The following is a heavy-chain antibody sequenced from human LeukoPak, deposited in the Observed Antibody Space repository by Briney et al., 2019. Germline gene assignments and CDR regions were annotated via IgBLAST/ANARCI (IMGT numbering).Heavy chain of an antibody. CDR1: GGSISSGGYY. CDR2: IYYSGST. J-gene: IGHJ4*02. V-gene: IGHV4-31*03. Sequence: PSQTLSLTCTLSGGSISSGGYYWSWIRQHPGKGLEWIGYIYYSGSTYYNPSLKSRVTISVDTSKNQFSLKLSSVTAADTAVYYCATSEYNSGSYWDYWGQGTLVTVSS. D-gene: IGHD1-26*01. CDR3: ATSEYNSGSYWDY.